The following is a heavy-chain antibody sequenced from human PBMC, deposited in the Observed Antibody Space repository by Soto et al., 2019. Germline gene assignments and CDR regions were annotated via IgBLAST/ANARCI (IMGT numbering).Heavy chain of an antibody. Sequence: ASVKVSCKASGYTFTSYVISWVRQAPGQGLEWMGWISAYNGNTNYAQKLQGRVTMTTDTSTSTAYMELRSLRSDDTAVYYCAREWLVRGYFDYWGQGTLVTVSS. V-gene: IGHV1-18*01. J-gene: IGHJ4*02. D-gene: IGHD6-19*01. CDR2: ISAYNGNT. CDR3: AREWLVRGYFDY. CDR1: GYTFTSYV.